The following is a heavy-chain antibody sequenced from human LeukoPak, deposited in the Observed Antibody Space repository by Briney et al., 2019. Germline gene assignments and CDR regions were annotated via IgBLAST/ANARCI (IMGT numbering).Heavy chain of an antibody. CDR2: IYYSGST. CDR3: AGYSYGFTLDY. D-gene: IGHD5-18*01. V-gene: IGHV4-59*08. CDR1: GGSISSYY. J-gene: IGHJ4*02. Sequence: PSETLSLTCTVSGGSISSYYWSWIRQPPGKGLEWIGYIYYSGSTNYNPSLKSRVTISVDTSKNQFSLKLSSVTAADTAVYYCAGYSYGFTLDYWGQGTLVTVSS.